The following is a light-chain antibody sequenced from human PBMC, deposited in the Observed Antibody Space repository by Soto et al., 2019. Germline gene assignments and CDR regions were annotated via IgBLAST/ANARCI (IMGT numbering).Light chain of an antibody. Sequence: EIVLTQSPASLSVSPGDRATLSCRASQSVSSNLAWYQQKPGQAPRLLIYGASTRATGIPARFSGSGSGTEFTLTISSLQPDDFATYYCQQYNSYPWTFGQGTKV. J-gene: IGKJ1*01. V-gene: IGKV3-15*01. CDR2: GAS. CDR1: QSVSSN. CDR3: QQYNSYPWT.